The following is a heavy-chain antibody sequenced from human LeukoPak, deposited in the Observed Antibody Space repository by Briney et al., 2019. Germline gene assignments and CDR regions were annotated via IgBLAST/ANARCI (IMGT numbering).Heavy chain of an antibody. CDR1: GYTFTPYY. J-gene: IGHJ4*02. Sequence: APVKASCKTSGYTFTPYYINSVPQSRSHRREGLGWINPNTGGTDYTPKFQGRVTMTSDSSVSAVFVELSSLKSDDTAVYYCARDSITAPHCYDYWGQGTLVTVSS. V-gene: IGHV1-2*02. CDR3: ARDSITAPHCYDY. D-gene: IGHD2-21*01. CDR2: INPNTGGT.